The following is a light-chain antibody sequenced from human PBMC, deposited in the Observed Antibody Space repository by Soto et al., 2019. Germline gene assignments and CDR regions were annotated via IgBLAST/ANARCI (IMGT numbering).Light chain of an antibody. Sequence: EIVLTQSPGTLSLSPGERVPLSCRASQSVSSHYLAWYQQKPGQAPRRLMSGSSNRATGIPARFSGSGSWTLFTLTISRLEPEDFAVYYCQEYHNSPCNVGQENKLEIK. J-gene: IGKJ2*02. CDR1: QSVSSHY. CDR2: GSS. V-gene: IGKV3-20*01. CDR3: QEYHNSPCN.